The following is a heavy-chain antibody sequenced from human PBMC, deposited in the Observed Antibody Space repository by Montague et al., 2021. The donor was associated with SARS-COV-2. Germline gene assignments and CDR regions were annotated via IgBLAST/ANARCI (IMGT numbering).Heavy chain of an antibody. Sequence: SETLSLTCAVYGGSLSGYYWSWIRQPPGEGLEWIAEISHSGSTSYNPSLKSRVTISVDTSKNQYSLKLSSATAADTAVYYCARQLRYYDWRADYWGQGTLVSVSS. V-gene: IGHV4-34*01. CDR1: GGSLSGYY. D-gene: IGHD3-9*01. J-gene: IGHJ4*02. CDR3: ARQLRYYDWRADY. CDR2: ISHSGST.